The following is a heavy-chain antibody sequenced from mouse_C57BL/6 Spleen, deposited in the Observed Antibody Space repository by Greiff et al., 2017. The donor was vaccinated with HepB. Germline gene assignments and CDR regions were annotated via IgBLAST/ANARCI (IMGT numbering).Heavy chain of an antibody. CDR3: ARDRTFDV. CDR1: GFTFSSYA. CDR2: ISDGGSYT. Sequence: EVQLVESGGGLVKPGGSLKLSCAASGFTFSSYAMSWVRQTPEKRLEWVATISDGGSYTYYPDNVKGRFTISRDNAKNNLYLQMSHLKSEDTAMYYCARDRTFDVWGTGTTVTVSS. J-gene: IGHJ1*03. V-gene: IGHV5-4*01.